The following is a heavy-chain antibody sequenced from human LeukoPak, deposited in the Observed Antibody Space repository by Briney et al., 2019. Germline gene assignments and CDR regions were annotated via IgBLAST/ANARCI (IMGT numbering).Heavy chain of an antibody. CDR1: GFTFSSYT. V-gene: IGHV3-23*01. CDR3: ARATDTAMVSFDY. D-gene: IGHD5-18*01. J-gene: IGHJ4*02. Sequence: GGSLRLSCAASGFTFSSYTMSWVRQAPGKGLEWVSVISDSGDRTYYADSVKGRFTISRDNSKNTLYLQMNSLRAEDTAVYYCARATDTAMVSFDYWGQGTLVTVSS. CDR2: ISDSGDRT.